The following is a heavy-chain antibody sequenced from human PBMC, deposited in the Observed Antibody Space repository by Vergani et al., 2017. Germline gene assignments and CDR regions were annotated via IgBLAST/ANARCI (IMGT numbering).Heavy chain of an antibody. CDR2: IRSKANSYAT. Sequence: EVQLVESGGGLVQPGGSLKLSCAASGFTFSGSAMHWVRQASGKGLEWVGRIRSKANSYATAYAASVEGRFTISRDDSKNTAYLQLNSLKTEDTAVYYCTSTRGWYAWDNYWGQGTLVTVSS. J-gene: IGHJ4*02. CDR3: TSTRGWYAWDNY. D-gene: IGHD6-19*01. V-gene: IGHV3-73*01. CDR1: GFTFSGSA.